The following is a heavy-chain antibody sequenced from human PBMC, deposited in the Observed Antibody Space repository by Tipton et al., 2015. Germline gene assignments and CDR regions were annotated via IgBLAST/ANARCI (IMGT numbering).Heavy chain of an antibody. CDR3: ARHRNYALWSGDPYEIDV. D-gene: IGHD3-3*01. Sequence: LRLSCTVSGGSISNGGYYWSWIRQYPEKGLEWIGHINYRGTTHYNPSLQSRVTMSVDTSKNHFSLNLTSVTAADTAVYYCARHRNYALWSGDPYEIDVWGQGTTVAASS. CDR2: INYRGTT. J-gene: IGHJ6*02. CDR1: GGSISNGGYY. V-gene: IGHV4-31*02.